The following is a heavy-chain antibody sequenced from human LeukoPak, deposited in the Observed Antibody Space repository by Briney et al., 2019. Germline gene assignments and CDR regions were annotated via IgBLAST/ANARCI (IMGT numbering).Heavy chain of an antibody. CDR3: ARDPYYYDSSAFYPFDY. CDR1: GFTFVTAW. V-gene: IGHV3-23*01. D-gene: IGHD3-22*01. Sequence: PGGSLRLSCAASGFTFVTAWMSWVRQAPGKGPEWVAGFNGRGDSTYYAESVRGRFTISRDTSKNTLYLQVSSLRVEDTAVYYCARDPYYYDSSAFYPFDYWGQGTLVTVSS. J-gene: IGHJ4*02. CDR2: FNGRGDST.